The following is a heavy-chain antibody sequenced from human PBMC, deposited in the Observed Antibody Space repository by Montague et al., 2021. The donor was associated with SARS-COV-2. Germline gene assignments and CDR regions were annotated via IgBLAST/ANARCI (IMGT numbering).Heavy chain of an antibody. J-gene: IGHJ4*02. CDR1: GGSINGYY. CDR2: IHYTGNT. V-gene: IGHV4-59*08. CDR3: ARLRTGSYVFDY. Sequence: SETLSLTCTVSGGSINGYYWSWIRQYPGKGLDWIGYIHYTGNTNYNPSLKGRVTISLDTSKSQFSLRLSSVTAADTAVYSCARLRTGSYVFDYWGQETLVTVSS. D-gene: IGHD1-26*01.